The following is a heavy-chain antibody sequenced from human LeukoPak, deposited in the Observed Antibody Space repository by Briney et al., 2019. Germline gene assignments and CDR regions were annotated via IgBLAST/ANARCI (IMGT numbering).Heavy chain of an antibody. CDR1: GYSFTSYW. CDR3: ARTYNWNDHYFDY. V-gene: IGHV5-51*01. CDR2: IYPGDSDT. J-gene: IGHJ4*02. D-gene: IGHD1-1*01. Sequence: GESLKISCKGSGYSFTSYWIGWVRQMPGKGLEWMGIIYPGDSDTRYSPSFQGQVTISADKSVSTAYLQWSSLKASDTAMYYCARTYNWNDHYFDYWGQGTLVTVSS.